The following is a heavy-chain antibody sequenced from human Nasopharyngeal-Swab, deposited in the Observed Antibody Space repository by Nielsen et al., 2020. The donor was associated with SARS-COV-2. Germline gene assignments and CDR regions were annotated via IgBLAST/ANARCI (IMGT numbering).Heavy chain of an antibody. CDR1: GGSISSYY. CDR2: FSYTGIT. Sequence: ESLKISCTVSGGSISSYYWSWIRQSPGKGLEWIGYFSYTGITNYNPSLKSRVTISVDMSKNQFSLKLSSVAAADTAVYYCAREVVGGLVDSWGQGTLVTVSS. CDR3: AREVVGGLVDS. V-gene: IGHV4-59*12. D-gene: IGHD1-26*01. J-gene: IGHJ4*02.